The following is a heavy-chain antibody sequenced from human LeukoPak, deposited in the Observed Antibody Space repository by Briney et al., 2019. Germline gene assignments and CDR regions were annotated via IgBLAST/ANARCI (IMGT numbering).Heavy chain of an antibody. CDR2: ISTSGTVI. CDR1: PFTFSSYE. Sequence: SGGSLRLSCTASPFTFSSYEMNWVRQAPGKGLEWVSYISTSGTVIYYADSVRGRFTISRDNAKNSLYLQMNSLRAEDTAIYYCARELSRSGPNWFDPWGQGTLVTVSS. CDR3: ARELSRSGPNWFDP. V-gene: IGHV3-48*03. D-gene: IGHD3-3*01. J-gene: IGHJ5*02.